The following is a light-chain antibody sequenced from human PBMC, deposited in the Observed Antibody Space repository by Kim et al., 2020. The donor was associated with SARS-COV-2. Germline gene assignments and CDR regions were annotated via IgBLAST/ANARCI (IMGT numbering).Light chain of an antibody. CDR2: KAS. J-gene: IGKJ2*01. CDR3: QQYNNFPLT. CDR1: QSINSR. Sequence: DIQMTQSPSTLSASVGDRVTITCRASQSINSRLAWYQQKPGKAPKLLVYKASNLESGVPSRFSGSGSGTEFTLTIRSLQPDDFATYYCQQYNNFPLTFGQGTKLEI. V-gene: IGKV1-5*03.